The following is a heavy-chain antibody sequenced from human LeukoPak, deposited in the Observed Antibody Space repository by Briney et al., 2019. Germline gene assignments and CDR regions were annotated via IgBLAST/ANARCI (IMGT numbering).Heavy chain of an antibody. V-gene: IGHV3-21*01. Sequence: PGGSLRLSCAASRFTFSSCSMNWVRQAPGKGLEWVSSVSSSGSYIYYADSVKGRFTISRDNAKNSLYLQMNSLRAEDTAVYYCARGGAFERGYSGYDTYNWFDPWGQGTLVTVSS. CDR2: VSSSGSYI. J-gene: IGHJ5*02. CDR1: RFTFSSCS. CDR3: ARGGAFERGYSGYDTYNWFDP. D-gene: IGHD5-12*01.